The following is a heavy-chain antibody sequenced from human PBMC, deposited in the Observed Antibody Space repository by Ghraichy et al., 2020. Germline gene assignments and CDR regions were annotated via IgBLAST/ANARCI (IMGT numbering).Heavy chain of an antibody. V-gene: IGHV3-53*01. CDR2: IYSGGST. J-gene: IGHJ4*02. CDR3: ARAMVDGSGSYYFDY. CDR1: GFTVSGNY. Sequence: GGSLRLSCAASGFTVSGNYMSWVRQAPGKGLEWVSVIYSGGSTYYADSVKGRFTISRDNSKNTLYLQMNSLRAEDTAVFYCARAMVDGSGSYYFDYWGQGTLVTVSS. D-gene: IGHD3-10*01.